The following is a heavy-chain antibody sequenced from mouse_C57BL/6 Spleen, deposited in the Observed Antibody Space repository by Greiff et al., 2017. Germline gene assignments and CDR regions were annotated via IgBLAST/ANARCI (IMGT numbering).Heavy chain of an antibody. CDR3: ARELFFDY. V-gene: IGHV5-4*01. CDR1: GFTFSSYA. J-gene: IGHJ2*01. Sequence: EVKLVESGGGLVKPGGSLKLSCAASGFTFSSYAMSWVRQTPEKRLEWVATISDGGSYTYYPDNVKGRFTISRDNAKNNLYLQMSHLKAEDTARFYCARELFFDYWGQGTTLTVSS. CDR2: ISDGGSYT.